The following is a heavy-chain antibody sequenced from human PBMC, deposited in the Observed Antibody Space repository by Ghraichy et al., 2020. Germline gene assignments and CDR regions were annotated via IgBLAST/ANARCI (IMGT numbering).Heavy chain of an antibody. Sequence: TLSLTCTVSGGSISSYYWSWIRQPPGKGLEWIGYIYYSGSTNYNPSLKSRVTISVDTSKNQFSLKLSSVTAADTAVYYCARSGYSYGYFDYWGQGTLVTVSS. D-gene: IGHD5-18*01. CDR2: IYYSGST. CDR3: ARSGYSYGYFDY. J-gene: IGHJ4*02. V-gene: IGHV4-59*01. CDR1: GGSISSYY.